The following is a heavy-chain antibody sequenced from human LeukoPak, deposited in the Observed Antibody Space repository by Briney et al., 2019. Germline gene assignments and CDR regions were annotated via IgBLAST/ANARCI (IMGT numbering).Heavy chain of an antibody. CDR2: INPNSGGT. D-gene: IGHD5-24*01. J-gene: IGHJ4*02. V-gene: IGHV1-2*02. CDR1: GYSLTSYG. Sequence: ASVKVSCKASGYSLTSYGINWVRQAPGQGLEWMGWINPNSGGTNYAQKFQGRVTMTRDTSISTAYMELSRLRSDDTAVYYCARDRRDGYKLPFDYWGQGTLVTVSS. CDR3: ARDRRDGYKLPFDY.